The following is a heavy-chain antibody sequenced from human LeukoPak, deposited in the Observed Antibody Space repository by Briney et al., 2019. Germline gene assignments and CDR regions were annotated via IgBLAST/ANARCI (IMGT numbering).Heavy chain of an antibody. CDR1: GFTFSDYY. J-gene: IGHJ5*02. V-gene: IGHV3-11*01. CDR3: AKDALGIFGVINWFDP. Sequence: GGSLRLSCAASGFTFSDYYMSWIRQAPGKGLEWVSYITSSDSTIYYADSVKGRFTISRDNSKNTLYLQMNSLRAEDTAVYYCAKDALGIFGVINWFDPWGQGTLVTVSS. D-gene: IGHD3-3*01. CDR2: ITSSDSTI.